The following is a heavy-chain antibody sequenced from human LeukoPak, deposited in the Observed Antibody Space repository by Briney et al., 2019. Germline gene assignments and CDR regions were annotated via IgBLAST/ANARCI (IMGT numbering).Heavy chain of an antibody. Sequence: ASVKVSCKASGYTFTTYDINWVRQATGQGLEWMGWMNPNSGNTGYAQKFQGRVTMTRNTSISTAYMELSSLRSEDTAVYYCAREEWELLYAFDIWGQGTMVTVSS. D-gene: IGHD1-26*01. J-gene: IGHJ3*02. CDR3: AREEWELLYAFDI. V-gene: IGHV1-8*01. CDR1: GYTFTTYD. CDR2: MNPNSGNT.